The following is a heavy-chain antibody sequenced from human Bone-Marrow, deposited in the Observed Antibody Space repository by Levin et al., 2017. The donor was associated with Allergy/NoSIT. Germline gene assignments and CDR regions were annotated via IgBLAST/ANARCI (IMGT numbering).Heavy chain of an antibody. D-gene: IGHD2-8*01. J-gene: IGHJ4*02. V-gene: IGHV1-18*01. CDR2: ISAYNDNT. CDR3: ARVPLEYEMLYLLAH. Sequence: GESLKISCKASGFSFTSYGIAWVRQAPGQGLEWMGWISAYNDNTNYVQKFQDRVTMTTDTSTSTGYMELRGLRSDDTAVYYCARVPLEYEMLYLLAHWGQGTLVTVSS. CDR1: GFSFTSYG.